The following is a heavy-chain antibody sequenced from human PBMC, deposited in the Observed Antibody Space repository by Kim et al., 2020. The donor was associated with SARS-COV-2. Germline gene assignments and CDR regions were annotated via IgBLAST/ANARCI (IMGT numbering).Heavy chain of an antibody. CDR2: ISAYNGNT. D-gene: IGHD3-9*01. CDR3: ARNHYDILTGHPGNFDY. J-gene: IGHJ4*02. Sequence: ASVKVSCKASGYTFTSYGISWVRQAPGQGLEWMGWISAYNGNTNYAQKLQGRVTMTTDTSTSTAYMELRSLRSDDTAVYYCARNHYDILTGHPGNFDYWGQGTLVTVSS. V-gene: IGHV1-18*04. CDR1: GYTFTSYG.